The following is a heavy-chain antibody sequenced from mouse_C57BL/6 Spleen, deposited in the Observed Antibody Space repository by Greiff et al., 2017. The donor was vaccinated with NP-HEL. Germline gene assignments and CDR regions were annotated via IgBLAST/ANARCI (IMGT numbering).Heavy chain of an antibody. CDR3: AGADDYDGGFAY. CDR2: ITHSGET. D-gene: IGHD2-4*01. V-gene: IGHV12-3*01. Sequence: VKLQESGPGLVKPSQSLFLTCSITGFPITSGFYWIWIRQSPGKPLEWMGYITHSGETFYNPSLQSPISITRETSKNQFFLQLNSVTTEDTAMYYCAGADDYDGGFAYWGQGTLVTVSA. J-gene: IGHJ3*01. CDR1: GFPITSGFY.